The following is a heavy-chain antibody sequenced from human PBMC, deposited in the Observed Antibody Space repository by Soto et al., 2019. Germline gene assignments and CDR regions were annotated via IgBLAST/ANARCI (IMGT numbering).Heavy chain of an antibody. J-gene: IGHJ4*02. V-gene: IGHV4-4*02. CDR2: IYHSGST. CDR1: GGSISSRNW. Sequence: QVQLQESGPGLVKPSGTLSLTCVVSGGSISSRNWWSWVRQPPGKGLEWFGEIYHSGSTTYNPSLKSPVTISVDKSKIQFSLTLSSVTAADTAVYYCARAGDSSGYGDYWGQGTLVTVSS. D-gene: IGHD3-22*01. CDR3: ARAGDSSGYGDY.